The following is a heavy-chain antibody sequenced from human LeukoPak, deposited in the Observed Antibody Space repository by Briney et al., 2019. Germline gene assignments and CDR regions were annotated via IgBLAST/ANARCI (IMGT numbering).Heavy chain of an antibody. CDR2: IYHSGST. D-gene: IGHD1-1*01. CDR1: GYSISSGYY. CDR3: ARDPNDGVYDY. Sequence: ETLSLTCTVSGYSISSGYYWGWIRHPPGKGLEWIGSIYHSGSTYYNPSLKSRVTISVDTSKNQFSLKLSSVTAADTAVYYCARDPNDGVYDYWGQGTLVTVSS. J-gene: IGHJ4*02. V-gene: IGHV4-38-2*02.